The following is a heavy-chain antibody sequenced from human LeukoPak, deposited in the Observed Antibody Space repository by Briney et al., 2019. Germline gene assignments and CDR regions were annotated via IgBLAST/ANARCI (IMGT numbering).Heavy chain of an antibody. V-gene: IGHV3-30*02. CDR2: IRYDGSNK. D-gene: IGHD2-2*01. CDR3: VVVPAASSQPNFDY. Sequence: PGGSLRLSCAASGFTFSSYGMHWVRQAPGKGLEWVAFIRYDGSNKYYADSVKGRFTISRDNSKNTLYLQMNSLRAEDTAVCYAVVVPAASSQPNFDYWGQGTLVTVSS. J-gene: IGHJ4*02. CDR1: GFTFSSYG.